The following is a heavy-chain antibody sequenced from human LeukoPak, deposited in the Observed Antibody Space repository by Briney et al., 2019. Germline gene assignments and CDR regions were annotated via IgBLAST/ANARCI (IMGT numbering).Heavy chain of an antibody. CDR2: ISGSGGST. Sequence: GGSLRLSCAASGFIFSNYWMSWVRQAPGKGLEWVSAISGSGGSTYYADSVKGRFTISRDNSKNTLYLQMNSLRAEDTAVYYCAKDLGYSYGYGDYYGMDVWGQGTTVTVSS. CDR3: AKDLGYSYGYGDYYGMDV. D-gene: IGHD5-18*01. CDR1: GFIFSNYW. J-gene: IGHJ6*02. V-gene: IGHV3-23*01.